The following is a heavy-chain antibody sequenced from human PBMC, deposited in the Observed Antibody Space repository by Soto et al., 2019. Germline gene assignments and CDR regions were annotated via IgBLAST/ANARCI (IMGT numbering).Heavy chain of an antibody. J-gene: IGHJ6*03. D-gene: IGHD3-3*01. Sequence: PSETLSLTCTVSGGSISSSSYYWGWIRQPPGKGLDWIVSIYYSGSTYYNPSLKSRVTISVDTSKNHFSLKLSSVTAADTAVYYCARPQFTIFGVVTPDYMDVWGKGTTVTVSS. CDR1: GGSISSSSYY. CDR3: ARPQFTIFGVVTPDYMDV. V-gene: IGHV4-39*01. CDR2: IYYSGST.